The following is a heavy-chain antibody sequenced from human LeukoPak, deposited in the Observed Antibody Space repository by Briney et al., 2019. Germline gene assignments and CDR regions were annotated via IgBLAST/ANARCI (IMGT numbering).Heavy chain of an antibody. CDR1: GGSISSGDYY. Sequence: PSETLSLTCTVSGGSISSGDYYWSWIPQPPGKGLEWIGHIYYSGSTYYNPSLKSRVTISVDTSKNQFSLKLSSVTAADTAVYYCARVSWDYAGTYYFDYWGQGTLVTVSS. J-gene: IGHJ4*02. D-gene: IGHD1-14*01. V-gene: IGHV4-30-4*01. CDR2: IYYSGST. CDR3: ARVSWDYAGTYYFDY.